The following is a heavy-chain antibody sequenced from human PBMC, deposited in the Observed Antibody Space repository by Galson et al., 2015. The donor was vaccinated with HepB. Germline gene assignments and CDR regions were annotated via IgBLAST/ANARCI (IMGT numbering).Heavy chain of an antibody. V-gene: IGHV1-46*03. CDR1: GYTFSNYY. Sequence: SVKVSCKASGYTFSNYYIHWVRQAPGQGLEWMGIINPIGGSTKYAQKFEGRLTMTRDTSTSTVYMDLSTLRSEDTAVYYCARDGRRSGWFELGDSWGQGTLVTVSS. CDR3: ARDGRRSGWFELGDS. CDR2: INPIGGST. J-gene: IGHJ5*02. D-gene: IGHD6-19*01.